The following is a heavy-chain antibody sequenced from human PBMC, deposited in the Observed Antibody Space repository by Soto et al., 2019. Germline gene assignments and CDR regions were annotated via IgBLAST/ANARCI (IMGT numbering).Heavy chain of an antibody. J-gene: IGHJ6*02. CDR2: IYWDDDK. V-gene: IGHV2-5*02. CDR3: AHSRCGGDYLQSYSSHYYYGMDV. Sequence: QITLKESGPSLVKPTQTLTLTCTFSGFSLSTGGVGVGWIRQPPGKALEWLALIYWDDDKRYSPSLRSRLTVTRATSKNQVVLTMTNMDPVDTATYYCAHSRCGGDYLQSYSSHYYYGMDVWGQGTTVTVSS. D-gene: IGHD2-21*02. CDR1: GFSLSTGGVG.